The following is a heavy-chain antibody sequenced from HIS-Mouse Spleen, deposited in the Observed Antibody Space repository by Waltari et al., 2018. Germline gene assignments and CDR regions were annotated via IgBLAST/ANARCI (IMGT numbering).Heavy chain of an antibody. Sequence: QLQLQESGPGLLKPSETLSLTCTASGSSISGSSYYVGWIRQPPGKGLEWIGSIYYSGSTFSNPSPRSRVTISVDTSKNQFHPKLGSVTAADTAVYYCAREIPYSSSWYDWYFDLWGRGTLVTVSS. J-gene: IGHJ2*01. CDR2: IYYSGST. CDR1: GSSISGSSYY. D-gene: IGHD6-13*01. V-gene: IGHV4-39*07. CDR3: AREIPYSSSWYDWYFDL.